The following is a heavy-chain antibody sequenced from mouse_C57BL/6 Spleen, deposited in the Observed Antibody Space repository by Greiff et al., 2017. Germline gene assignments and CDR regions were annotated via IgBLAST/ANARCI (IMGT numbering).Heavy chain of an antibody. Sequence: QVQLKESGPGLVQPSQSLSITCTVSGFSLTSYGVHWVRQSPGKGLEWLGVIWSGGSTDYNAAFISRLSISKDNSKSQVFFKMNSLQADDTAIYYWARPSYYYGSSFSAWFAYWGQGTLVTVSA. J-gene: IGHJ3*01. D-gene: IGHD1-1*01. CDR1: GFSLTSYG. V-gene: IGHV2-2*01. CDR3: ARPSYYYGSSFSAWFAY. CDR2: IWSGGST.